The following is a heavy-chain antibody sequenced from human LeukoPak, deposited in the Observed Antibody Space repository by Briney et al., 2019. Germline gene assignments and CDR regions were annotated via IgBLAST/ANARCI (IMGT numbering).Heavy chain of an antibody. CDR1: GYTFTGNN. V-gene: IGHV1-2*02. CDR3: ARGVGSSWLDP. D-gene: IGHD1-26*01. Sequence: GASVKVSCKAFGYTFTGNNIYWVRQAPGQGLEWMGWINPNGGPIYAQKFQGRVTMTRDTSITTAYMGMSGLISDDTAMYFCARGVGSSWLDPWGQGTLVTVSS. J-gene: IGHJ5*02. CDR2: INPNGGP.